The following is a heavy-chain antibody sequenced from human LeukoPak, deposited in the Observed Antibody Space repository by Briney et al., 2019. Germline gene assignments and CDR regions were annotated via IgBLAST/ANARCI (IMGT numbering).Heavy chain of an antibody. CDR1: GFTFDDYA. CDR2: ISWNSGSI. Sequence: GRSLRLSCAASGFTFDDYAMHWVRQAPGKGLEGVSGISWNSGSIGYADSVKGRFTISRDNAKNSLYLQMNSLRAEDTALYYCAAKLVTTNGYYGMDVWGQGTTVTVSS. D-gene: IGHD4-17*01. J-gene: IGHJ6*02. CDR3: AAKLVTTNGYYGMDV. V-gene: IGHV3-9*01.